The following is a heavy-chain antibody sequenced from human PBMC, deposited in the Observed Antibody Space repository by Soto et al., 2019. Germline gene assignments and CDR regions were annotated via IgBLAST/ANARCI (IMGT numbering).Heavy chain of an antibody. CDR2: IIPIFGTA. CDR1: GGTFSSYA. V-gene: IGHV1-69*13. D-gene: IGHD5-12*01. CDR3: ARFGGYSGYDSIHWFDP. J-gene: IGHJ5*02. Sequence: SVKVSCKASGGTFSSYAISWVRQAPGQGLEWMGGIIPIFGTANYAQKFQGRVTITADESTSTAYMELSSLRSEDTAVYYCARFGGYSGYDSIHWFDPWGQGTLVTVSS.